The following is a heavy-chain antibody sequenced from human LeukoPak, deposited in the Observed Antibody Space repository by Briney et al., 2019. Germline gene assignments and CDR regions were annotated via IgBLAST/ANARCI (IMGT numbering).Heavy chain of an antibody. J-gene: IGHJ4*02. D-gene: IGHD3-22*01. CDR3: AKDGYYYDSSGYYGQTFDY. CDR2: ISGGGGNT. V-gene: IGHV3-23*01. Sequence: GGSLRLSCAASGFTFSSYAMGWVRQAPGKGLEWFSGISGGGGNTYYADSVKGRFTISRDNSKNTLYLQMNSLRAEDTAVYYCAKDGYYYDSSGYYGQTFDYWGQGTLVTVSS. CDR1: GFTFSSYA.